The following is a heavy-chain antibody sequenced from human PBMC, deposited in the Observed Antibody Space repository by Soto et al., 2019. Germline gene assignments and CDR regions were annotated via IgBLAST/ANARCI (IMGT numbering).Heavy chain of an antibody. D-gene: IGHD2-2*01. CDR2: IIPIFGTA. CDR3: AREYCGSSTSYYGAGYFYY. J-gene: IGHJ4*02. V-gene: IGHV1-69*13. Sequence: SVKVSCKASGGTFSSYAISWVRQAPGQGLEWMGGIIPIFGTANYAQKFQGRVTITADESTSTAYMELSSLRSEDTAVYYCAREYCGSSTSYYGAGYFYYLNLRSLGTVSS. CDR1: GGTFSSYA.